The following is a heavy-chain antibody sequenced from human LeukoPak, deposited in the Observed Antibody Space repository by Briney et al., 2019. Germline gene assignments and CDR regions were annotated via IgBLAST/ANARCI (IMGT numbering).Heavy chain of an antibody. D-gene: IGHD2-2*03. CDR3: ARTALDIVVVPSDYYYGMDV. J-gene: IGHJ6*02. Sequence: SETLSLTCTVSGGSISSYYWSWIRQPPGKGLEWIGYIYYSGSTNYNPSLKSRVTISVDTSKNQFSLKLSSVTAADTTVYHCARTALDIVVVPSDYYYGMDVWGQGTTVTVSS. CDR2: IYYSGST. CDR1: GGSISSYY. V-gene: IGHV4-59*01.